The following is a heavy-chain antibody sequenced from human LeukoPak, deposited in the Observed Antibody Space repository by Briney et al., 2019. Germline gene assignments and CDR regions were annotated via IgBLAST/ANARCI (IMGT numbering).Heavy chain of an antibody. Sequence: SETLSLTCSVSGGSISSYYWSWIRQPPGKGLEWIGYIYYSGSTNYNPSLKSRVTISVDTSKNQFSLKLSSVTAADTAVYYCARGNGIVLIDYFDYWGQGTLVTVSS. CDR3: ARGNGIVLIDYFDY. CDR1: GGSISSYY. D-gene: IGHD2/OR15-2a*01. CDR2: IYYSGST. V-gene: IGHV4-59*01. J-gene: IGHJ4*02.